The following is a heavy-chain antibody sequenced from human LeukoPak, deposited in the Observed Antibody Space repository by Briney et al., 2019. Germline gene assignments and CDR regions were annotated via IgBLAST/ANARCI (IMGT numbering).Heavy chain of an antibody. J-gene: IGHJ4*02. CDR1: GYTFTSYG. CDR3: ARPQGGNSNRNGFDY. V-gene: IGHV1-18*01. Sequence: ASVKVSCKASGYTFTSYGISWVRQAPGQGLEWMGWISAYNGNANYAQKLQGRVTMTTDTSTSTAYMELRSLRSDDTAVYYCARPQGGNSNRNGFDYWGQGTLVTVSS. CDR2: ISAYNGNA. D-gene: IGHD4-23*01.